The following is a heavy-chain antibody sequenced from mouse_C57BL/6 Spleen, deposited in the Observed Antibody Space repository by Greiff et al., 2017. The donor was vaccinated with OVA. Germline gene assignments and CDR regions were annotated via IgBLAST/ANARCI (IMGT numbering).Heavy chain of an antibody. V-gene: IGHV1-15*01. J-gene: IGHJ3*01. Sequence: VQLKESGAELVRPGASVTLSCKASGYTFTDYEMHWVKQTPVHGLEWIGAIDPETGGTAYNQKFKGKAILTADKSSSTAYMELRSLTSEDSAVYYCTRLGTYWGQGTLVTVSA. CDR1: GYTFTDYE. CDR2: IDPETGGT. CDR3: TRLGTY. D-gene: IGHD3-3*01.